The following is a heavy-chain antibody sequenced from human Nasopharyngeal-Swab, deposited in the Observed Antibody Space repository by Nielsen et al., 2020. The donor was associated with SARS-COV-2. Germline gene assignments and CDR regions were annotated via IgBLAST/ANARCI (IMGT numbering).Heavy chain of an antibody. CDR1: GGSISSGSYY. J-gene: IGHJ6*03. Sequence: SENLSLTCTVSGGSISSGSYYWSWIRQPAGKGLEWIGRIYTSGSTNYNPSLKSRVTISVDTSKNQFSLKLSSLTAAYTAVYYCSRGLRGVTTYYYYYYMDVWGKGTTVTVSS. CDR2: IYTSGST. V-gene: IGHV4-61*02. D-gene: IGHD4-17*01. CDR3: SRGLRGVTTYYYYYYMDV.